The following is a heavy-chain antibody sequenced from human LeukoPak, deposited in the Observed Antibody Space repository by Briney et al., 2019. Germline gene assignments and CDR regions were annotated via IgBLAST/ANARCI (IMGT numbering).Heavy chain of an antibody. D-gene: IGHD1-26*01. V-gene: IGHV3-30*03. CDR3: ARTRVVGATSRYYFDY. J-gene: IGHJ4*02. CDR2: ISYDGSNK. Sequence: GRSLRLSCAASGFTFSSYGMHWVRQAPGKGLEWVAVISYDGSNKYYADSVKGRFTISRDNAKNSLYLQMNSLRAEDTALYYCARTRVVGATSRYYFDYWGQGTLVTVSS. CDR1: GFTFSSYG.